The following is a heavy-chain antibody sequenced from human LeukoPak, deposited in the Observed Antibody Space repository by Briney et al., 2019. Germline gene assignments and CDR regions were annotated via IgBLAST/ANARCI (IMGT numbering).Heavy chain of an antibody. J-gene: IGHJ4*02. CDR2: ISGSGGST. V-gene: IGHV3-23*01. D-gene: IGHD3-10*01. Sequence: GGSLRLSCAASGSTVSSNYMSWVRQAPGKGLEWVSAISGSGGSTYYADSVKGRFTISRDNSKNTLYLQMNSLRAEDTAVYYCAKVAGSGSYDYWGQGTLVTVSS. CDR1: GSTVSSNY. CDR3: AKVAGSGSYDY.